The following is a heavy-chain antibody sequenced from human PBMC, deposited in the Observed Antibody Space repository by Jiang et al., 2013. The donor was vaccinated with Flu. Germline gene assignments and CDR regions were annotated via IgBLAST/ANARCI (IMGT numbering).Heavy chain of an antibody. CDR2: IVVGSGNT. Sequence: QLVESGPEVKKPGTSVKVSCKASGFTFTSSAVQWVRQARGQRLEWIGWIVVGSGNTNYAQKFQERVTITRDMSTSTAYMELSSLRSEDTAVYYCAAGEPRRFLEPHTDYWGQGTLVTVSS. V-gene: IGHV1-58*01. D-gene: IGHD3-3*01. J-gene: IGHJ4*02. CDR3: AAGEPRRFLEPHTDY. CDR1: GFTFTSSA.